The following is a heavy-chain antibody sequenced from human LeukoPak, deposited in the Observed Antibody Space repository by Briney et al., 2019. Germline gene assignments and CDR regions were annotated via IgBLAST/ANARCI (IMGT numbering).Heavy chain of an antibody. CDR2: IYYSGST. J-gene: IGHJ5*02. V-gene: IGHV4-59*01. CDR3: ARGYYDFWSGYLNWFDP. D-gene: IGHD3-3*01. Sequence: SETLSLTCTVSGGSISSYYWSWIRQPPGKGLEWIGYIYYSGSTNYNPSLKSRVTISVDTSKNQFSLKLSSVTAADTAAYYCARGYYDFWSGYLNWFDPWGQGTLVTVSS. CDR1: GGSISSYY.